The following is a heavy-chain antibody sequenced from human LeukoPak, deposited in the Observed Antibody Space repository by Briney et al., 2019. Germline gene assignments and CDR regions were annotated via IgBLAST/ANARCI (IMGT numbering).Heavy chain of an antibody. V-gene: IGHV3-9*01. D-gene: IGHD6-13*01. J-gene: IGHJ6*03. CDR2: ISWNSGSI. CDR1: GFTFDDYA. CDR3: AKSFGTYYYYYMDV. Sequence: GGSLRLSCAASGFTFDDYAMHWVRQAPGKGLEWVSGISWNSGSIGYADSVKGRFTISRDNAKNSLYLQMNSLRAEDTALYYCAKSFGTYYYYYMDVWGKGTTVTIS.